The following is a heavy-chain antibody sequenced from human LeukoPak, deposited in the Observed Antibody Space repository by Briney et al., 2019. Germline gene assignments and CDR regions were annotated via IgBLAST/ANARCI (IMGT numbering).Heavy chain of an antibody. CDR2: IYYTGST. CDR1: GGSNTSHY. J-gene: IGHJ3*02. V-gene: IGHV4-59*11. D-gene: IGHD3-16*01. CDR3: AGGRGGGAFDI. Sequence: PSETLSLTCTVSGGSNTSHYWSWIRQSPGRGLEWIGYIYYTGSTSYNPSLKSRVTMSVDTSNKQFSLKLSSVTAADTAVYYCAGGRGGGAFDIWGPGTMVTVSS.